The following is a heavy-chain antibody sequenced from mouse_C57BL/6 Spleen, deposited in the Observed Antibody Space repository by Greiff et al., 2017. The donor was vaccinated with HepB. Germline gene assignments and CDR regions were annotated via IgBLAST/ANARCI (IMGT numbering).Heavy chain of an antibody. J-gene: IGHJ2*01. CDR3: ARENPYFDY. V-gene: IGHV5-16*01. CDR1: GFTFSDYY. CDR2: INYDGSST. Sequence: EVQRVESEGGLVQPGSSMKLSCTASGFTFSDYYMAWVRQVPEKGLEWVANINYDGSSTYYLDSLKSRFIISRDNAKNILYLQMSSLKSEDTATYYCARENPYFDYWGQGTTLTVSS.